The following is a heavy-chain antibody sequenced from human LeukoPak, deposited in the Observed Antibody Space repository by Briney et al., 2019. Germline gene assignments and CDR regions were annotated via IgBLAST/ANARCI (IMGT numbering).Heavy chain of an antibody. Sequence: ASETLSLTCTVSGGSINSAAYYWRWIRQNPGGGLEWIGNIFFSGITYYNPSLRSRVALSIDTSQNQFSLELSSMTAADTAVYYCARSAPGNFDYWGQGTLVTVSS. CDR3: ARSAPGNFDY. V-gene: IGHV4-31*03. J-gene: IGHJ4*02. CDR2: IFFSGIT. CDR1: GGSINSAAYY.